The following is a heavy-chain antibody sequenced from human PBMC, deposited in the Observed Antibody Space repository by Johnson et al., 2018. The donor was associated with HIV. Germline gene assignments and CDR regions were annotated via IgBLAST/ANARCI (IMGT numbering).Heavy chain of an antibody. V-gene: IGHV3-53*01. D-gene: IGHD6-19*01. Sequence: RQAPGKGLEWVSVIYSGGSTYYADSVKGRFTISRDNSKNTLYLQMNSLRAEDTAVYYCARARAGAFDIWGQGTMVTVSS. J-gene: IGHJ3*02. CDR3: ARARAGAFDI. CDR2: IYSGGST.